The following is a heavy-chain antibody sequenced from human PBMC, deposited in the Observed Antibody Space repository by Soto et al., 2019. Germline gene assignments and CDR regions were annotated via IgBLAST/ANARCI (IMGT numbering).Heavy chain of an antibody. CDR1: GGNFSSYA. CDR2: IIPIFGTA. J-gene: IGHJ6*02. D-gene: IGHD2-2*01. V-gene: IGHV1-69*06. Sequence: SVKVSCKASGGNFSSYAISWVRQAPGQGLEWMGGIIPIFGTANYAQKFQGRVTITADKSTSTAYMELSSLRSEDTAVYYCAREVSTPYYYYGMDVWGQGTTVTVSS. CDR3: AREVSTPYYYYGMDV.